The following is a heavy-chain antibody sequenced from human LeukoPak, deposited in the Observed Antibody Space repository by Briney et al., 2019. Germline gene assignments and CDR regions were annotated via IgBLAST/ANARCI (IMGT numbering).Heavy chain of an antibody. CDR1: GGSISSYY. V-gene: IGHV4-59*08. Sequence: SETLSLTCTVSGGSISSYYWSWIRQPPGKGLEWIGYIYYSGSTNYNPSLKSRVTISVDTPKNQFSLKLSSVTAADTAVYYCARQSQKDGITIFGGWGQGTLVTVSS. J-gene: IGHJ4*02. CDR2: IYYSGST. CDR3: ARQSQKDGITIFGG. D-gene: IGHD3-3*01.